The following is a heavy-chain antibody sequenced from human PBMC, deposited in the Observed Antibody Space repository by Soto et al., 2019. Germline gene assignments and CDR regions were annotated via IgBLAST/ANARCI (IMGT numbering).Heavy chain of an antibody. D-gene: IGHD3-3*01. CDR3: TKVGGLYDFWSGPLHFDL. V-gene: IGHV3-9*01. J-gene: IGHJ4*02. CDR2: ISWNSDSI. Sequence: DAQLVESGGGLVQPGRSLRLSCAGSGFIFDDFAIHWVRQAPGKGLEWVSGISWNSDSIGYADSVKGRFTISRDNAKNALYLPMNSLRVEDTALYYCTKVGGLYDFWSGPLHFDLWGQGTLVTVSS. CDR1: GFIFDDFA.